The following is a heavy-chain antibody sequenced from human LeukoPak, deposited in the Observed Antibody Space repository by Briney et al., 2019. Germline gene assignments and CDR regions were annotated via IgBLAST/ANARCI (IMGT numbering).Heavy chain of an antibody. CDR1: GGSFSGYY. CDR2: INHSGST. Sequence: NPSETLSLTCAVYGGSFSGYYWSWIRQPPGKGLEWIGEINHSGSTNYNPSLKSRVTISVDTSKNQFSLKLSSVTAADTAVYYCASGSIHYVWGSYRYVMDCYFDYWGQGTLVTVSS. V-gene: IGHV4-34*01. CDR3: ASGSIHYVWGSYRYVMDCYFDY. J-gene: IGHJ4*02. D-gene: IGHD3-16*02.